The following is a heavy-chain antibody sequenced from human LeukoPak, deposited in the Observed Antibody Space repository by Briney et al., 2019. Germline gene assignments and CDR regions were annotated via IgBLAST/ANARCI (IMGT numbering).Heavy chain of an antibody. CDR3: ARARIDY. V-gene: IGHV3-7*04. CDR1: GFTFSSYW. D-gene: IGHD1-14*01. J-gene: IGHJ4*02. CDR2: IKDDGSEK. Sequence: PGGSLRLSCVGSGFTFSSYWMTWVRQAPGKGLEWVANIKDDGSEKYSVDSVKGRITISRDNAKNLLYLQMSSLRAEDTAVYYCARARIDYWGQGTLVTVSS.